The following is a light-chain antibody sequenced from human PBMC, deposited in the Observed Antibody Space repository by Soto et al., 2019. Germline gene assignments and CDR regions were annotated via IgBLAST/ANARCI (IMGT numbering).Light chain of an antibody. CDR1: QGVRSD. CDR3: LQDSSYPYT. V-gene: IGKV1-6*01. CDR2: GVS. J-gene: IGKJ2*01. Sequence: AIQMTQSPSSLSASVGDRVTITCRASQGVRSDLGWYQQKPGKAPNLLIYGVSTLESGVPSRFSGSGSGTDFTLTISSLQPEDFATYYCLQDSSYPYTFGQGTKLEIK.